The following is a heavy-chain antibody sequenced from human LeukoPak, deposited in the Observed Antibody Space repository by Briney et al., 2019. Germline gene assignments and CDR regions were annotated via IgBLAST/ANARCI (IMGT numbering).Heavy chain of an antibody. D-gene: IGHD6-19*01. CDR2: ISGSGGST. CDR3: AKQIAVAGTGDYFDY. CDR1: GFTFSSYA. Sequence: PGGSLRLSCAASGFTFSSYAMSWVRQAPGKGLEWVSAISGSGGSTYYADSVKGRFTISRDNSKNTLYLQMNSLRAEGTAVYYCAKQIAVAGTGDYFDYWGQGTLVTVSS. V-gene: IGHV3-23*01. J-gene: IGHJ4*02.